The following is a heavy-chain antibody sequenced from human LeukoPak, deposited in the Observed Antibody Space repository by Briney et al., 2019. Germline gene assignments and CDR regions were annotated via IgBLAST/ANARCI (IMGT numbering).Heavy chain of an antibody. CDR2: IIPIFGTA. J-gene: IGHJ5*02. Sequence: ASVKVSCTASGGTFSSYAISWVRQAPGQGLEWMGGIIPIFGTANYAQKFQGRVTITADESTSTAYMELSSLRSEDTAVYYCAREGCSSTSCYGGWFDPWGQGTLVTVSS. D-gene: IGHD2-2*01. CDR3: AREGCSSTSCYGGWFDP. CDR1: GGTFSSYA. V-gene: IGHV1-69*13.